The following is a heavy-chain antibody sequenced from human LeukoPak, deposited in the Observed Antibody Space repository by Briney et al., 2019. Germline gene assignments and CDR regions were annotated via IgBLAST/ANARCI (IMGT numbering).Heavy chain of an antibody. J-gene: IGHJ4*02. V-gene: IGHV3-30*02. Sequence: PGGSLRLSCAASGFTFSSYGMHWVRQAPGKGLEWVAFIRYDGSNKYYADSVKGRFTISRDNSKNTLYLQTNSLRAEDTAVYYCAKGTGTTLEYYFDYWGQGTLVTVSS. CDR2: IRYDGSNK. CDR3: AKGTGTTLEYYFDY. D-gene: IGHD1-1*01. CDR1: GFTFSSYG.